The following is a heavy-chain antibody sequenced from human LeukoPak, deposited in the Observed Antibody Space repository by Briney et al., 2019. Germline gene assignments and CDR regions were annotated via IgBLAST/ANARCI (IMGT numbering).Heavy chain of an antibody. Sequence: SETLSLTCTVSGGSISSGDYYWSWIRQPPGTGLERIGYIYYSGSTYYNPSLKSRVTISVDTSKNQFSLKLSSVTAADTAVYYCARDAEIWGSYRLPLWGQGTLVTVSS. V-gene: IGHV4-30-4*01. CDR3: ARDAEIWGSYRLPL. D-gene: IGHD3-16*02. CDR2: IYYSGST. CDR1: GGSISSGDYY. J-gene: IGHJ4*02.